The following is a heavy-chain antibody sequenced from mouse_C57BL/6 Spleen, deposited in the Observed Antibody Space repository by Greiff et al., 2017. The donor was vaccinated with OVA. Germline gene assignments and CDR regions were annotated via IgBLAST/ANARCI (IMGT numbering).Heavy chain of an antibody. V-gene: IGHV1-80*01. Sequence: QVQLKESGAELVKPGASVKISCKASGYAFSSYWMNWVKQRPGKGLEWIGQIYPGDGDTNYNGKFKGKATLTADKSSSTAYMQLSSLTSEDSAVYFCARGAVYYYYDGFAYWGQGTLVTVSA. D-gene: IGHD2-4*01. J-gene: IGHJ3*01. CDR1: GYAFSSYW. CDR3: ARGAVYYYYDGFAY. CDR2: IYPGDGDT.